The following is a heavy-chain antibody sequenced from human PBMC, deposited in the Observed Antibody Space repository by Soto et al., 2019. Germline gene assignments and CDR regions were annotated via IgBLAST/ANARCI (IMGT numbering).Heavy chain of an antibody. CDR2: IYHSGNT. V-gene: IGHV4-4*02. CDR1: DGSISSDNW. Sequence: QVHLQESGPDLVRPSETLSLTCSFFDGSISSDNWWSWVRQTPRKGLEWIGEIYHSGNTNYNPSLKSRVTISVDKSKNQFSLKVTSVTAADTALYYCARLSPSSKLRGVVINWGQGTLVTVSS. CDR3: ARLSPSSKLRGVVIN. J-gene: IGHJ4*02. D-gene: IGHD3-10*01.